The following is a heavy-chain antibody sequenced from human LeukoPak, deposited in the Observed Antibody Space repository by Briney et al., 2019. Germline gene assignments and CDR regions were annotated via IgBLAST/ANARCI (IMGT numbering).Heavy chain of an antibody. CDR3: ARTLGYCSSTSCYERGAYNWFDP. V-gene: IGHV3-48*02. CDR2: ISSSSSTI. Sequence: PGGSLRLSCAASGFTFSSYSMNCVRQAPGKGLEWVSYISSSSSTIYYADSVKGRFTISRDNAKNSLYLQMNSLRDEDTAVYYCARTLGYCSSTSCYERGAYNWFDPWGQGTLVTVSS. CDR1: GFTFSSYS. J-gene: IGHJ5*02. D-gene: IGHD2-2*01.